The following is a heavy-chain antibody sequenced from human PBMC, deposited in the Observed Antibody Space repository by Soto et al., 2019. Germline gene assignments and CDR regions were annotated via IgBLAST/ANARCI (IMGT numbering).Heavy chain of an antibody. CDR2: IIPVLGPA. J-gene: IGHJ4*02. V-gene: IGHV1-69*06. Sequence: QVQLVQSGAEVKKPGSSVKVSCKTSGVTFNTFAISWVRQAPGQGLEYMGGIIPVLGPANYAQRFQGRVTITTDKSTSTAYLELTNLTSEDTAVYYCARADKRYFDYWGQGTLVTVSS. CDR3: ARADKRYFDY. CDR1: GVTFNTFA.